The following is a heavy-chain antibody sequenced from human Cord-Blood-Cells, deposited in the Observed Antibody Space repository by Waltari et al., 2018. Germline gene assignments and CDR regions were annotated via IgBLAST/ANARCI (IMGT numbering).Heavy chain of an antibody. J-gene: IGHJ2*01. Sequence: QVQLVQSGAEXKKXGXSVKVSCKASGGTFSSYASSRMRQAQGQGLEWMGGIIPIFGTANYAQKFQGRVTITADESTSTAYMELSSLRSEDTAVYYCARVGNVGVAARYWYFDLWGRGTLVTVSS. CDR1: GGTFSSYA. V-gene: IGHV1-69*01. D-gene: IGHD6-6*01. CDR3: ARVGNVGVAARYWYFDL. CDR2: IIPIFGTA.